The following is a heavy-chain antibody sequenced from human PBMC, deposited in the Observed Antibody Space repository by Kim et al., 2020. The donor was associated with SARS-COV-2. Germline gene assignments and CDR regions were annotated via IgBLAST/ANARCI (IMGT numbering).Heavy chain of an antibody. CDR1: GCSISSSSYY. D-gene: IGHD5-18*01. Sequence: SETLSLTCTVSGCSISSSSYYWGWIRQPPGKGLEWIGSIYYSGSTYYNPSLKSRVTIPVDTSNNPFSLKLSSVTAAYTAVYYCASHTYSYEYYFYYFGQGTLVTVS. CDR3: ASHTYSYEYYFYY. V-gene: IGHV4-39*07. CDR2: IYYSGST. J-gene: IGHJ4*02.